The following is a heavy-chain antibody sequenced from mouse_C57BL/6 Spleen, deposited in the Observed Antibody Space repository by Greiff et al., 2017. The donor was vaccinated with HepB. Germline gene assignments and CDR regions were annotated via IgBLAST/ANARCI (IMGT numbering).Heavy chain of an antibody. CDR1: GYTFTSYW. CDR3: ARGDYYGSSYVVYYYAMDY. V-gene: IGHV1-52*01. Sequence: QVQLQQPGAELVRPGSSVKLSCKASGYTFTSYWMHWVKQRPIQGLEWIGNIDPSDSETHYNQKFKDKATLTVDKSSSTAYMQLSSLTSEDSAVYYCARGDYYGSSYVVYYYAMDYWGQGTSVTVSS. D-gene: IGHD1-1*01. CDR2: IDPSDSET. J-gene: IGHJ4*01.